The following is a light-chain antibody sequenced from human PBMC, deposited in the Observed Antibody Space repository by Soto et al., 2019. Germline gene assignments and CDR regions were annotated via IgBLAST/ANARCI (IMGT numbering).Light chain of an antibody. J-gene: IGKJ3*01. CDR2: GAS. Sequence: IVFMLSTGTLSLSPGERAPLSCRASQSVSSSYLAWYQQKPGQAPRLLIYGASTRATGIPARFSGSGSGTEFTLTISSLESEDFAVYYCQQYGSSPPTFGPGTKVDIK. CDR1: QSVSSSY. V-gene: IGKV3-20*01. CDR3: QQYGSSPPT.